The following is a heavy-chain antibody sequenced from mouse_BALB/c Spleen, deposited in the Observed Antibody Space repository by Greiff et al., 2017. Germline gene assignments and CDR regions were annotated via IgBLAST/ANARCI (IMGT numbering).Heavy chain of an antibody. V-gene: IGHV5-6-5*01. J-gene: IGHJ2*01. Sequence: EVQLVESGGGLVKPGGSLKLSCAASGFTFSSYAMSWVRQTPEKRLEWVASISSGGSTYYPDGVKGRFTISRDNARNILYLQMGSLRSEDTAMYYWARGGGYFDYWGQGTTLPGSS. CDR1: GFTFSSYA. CDR3: ARGGGYFDY. CDR2: ISSGGST.